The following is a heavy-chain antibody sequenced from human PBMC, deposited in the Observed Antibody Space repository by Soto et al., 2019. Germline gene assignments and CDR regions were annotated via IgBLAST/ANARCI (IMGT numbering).Heavy chain of an antibody. D-gene: IGHD1-26*01. CDR2: IYYSGST. Sequence: PSETLSLTCTVSGGSISRYYWGWSRRPPGKGLEWIGYIYYSGSTYYNPSLKSRVTISVDTSKNQFSLKLRSVTAADTAVYYCARYRVSGSYYPLHPYYFDYWGQGTLVTVSS. CDR1: GGSISRYY. CDR3: ARYRVSGSYYPLHPYYFDY. V-gene: IGHV4-59*08. J-gene: IGHJ4*02.